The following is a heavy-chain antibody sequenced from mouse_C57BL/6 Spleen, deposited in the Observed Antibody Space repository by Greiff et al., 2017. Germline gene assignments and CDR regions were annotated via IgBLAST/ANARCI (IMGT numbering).Heavy chain of an antibody. D-gene: IGHD2-4*01. CDR2: ISSGGSYT. J-gene: IGHJ2*01. CDR1: GFTFSSYG. V-gene: IGHV5-6*01. CDR3: ARQGDYDGNYFDY. Sequence: EVKLVESGGDLVKPGGSLKLSCAASGFTFSSYGMSWVRQTPDKRLEWVATISSGGSYTYYPDSVKGRSTISRDNAKNTLYLQMSSLKSEDTAMYYCARQGDYDGNYFDYWGQGTTLTVSS.